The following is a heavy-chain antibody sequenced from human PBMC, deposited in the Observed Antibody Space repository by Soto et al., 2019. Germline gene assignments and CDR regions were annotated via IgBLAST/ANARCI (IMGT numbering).Heavy chain of an antibody. CDR1: EFTFSSYA. Sequence: QVQLVESGGGVVQPGRSLRLSCAASEFTFSSYAMHWVRQAPGKGLEWVAVISYDGSNKYYADSVKGRFTISRDNSKNSLYLQMNSLRAEDTAVYYCARASGVDSSSFDYWGQGTLVTFSS. D-gene: IGHD3-22*01. CDR3: ARASGVDSSSFDY. V-gene: IGHV3-30-3*01. CDR2: ISYDGSNK. J-gene: IGHJ4*02.